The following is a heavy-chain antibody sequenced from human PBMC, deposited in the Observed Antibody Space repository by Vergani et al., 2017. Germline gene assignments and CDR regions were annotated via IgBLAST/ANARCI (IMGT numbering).Heavy chain of an antibody. D-gene: IGHD3-9*01. CDR3: ARGDYGILTGYRY. V-gene: IGHV1-46*03. Sequence: QVQVVQSGAEVKKSGASVKVSCKTSGYTFSNYYMHWVRQAPGQGLEWMGIINPSGGHTNYAQKFQGRVTMTRDTSTSTVYKELGSLRSEDTAIYYCARGDYGILTGYRYWGQGALVTVSA. J-gene: IGHJ4*02. CDR2: INPSGGHT. CDR1: GYTFSNYY.